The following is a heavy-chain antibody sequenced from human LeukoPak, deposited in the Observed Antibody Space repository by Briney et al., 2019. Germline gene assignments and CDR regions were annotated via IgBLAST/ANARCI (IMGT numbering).Heavy chain of an antibody. J-gene: IGHJ4*02. CDR2: IRSEAYGGTT. CDR3: TRVGSHYYDSSGYYCDY. Sequence: GGSLRLSCTASGFTFGDYAMSWVRQAPGKGLEWVGFIRSEAYGGTTEYAASVKGRFTISRDDSKSIAYLQMNSLKTEDTAVYYCTRVGSHYYDSSGYYCDYWGQGTLVTVSS. CDR1: GFTFGDYA. V-gene: IGHV3-49*04. D-gene: IGHD3-22*01.